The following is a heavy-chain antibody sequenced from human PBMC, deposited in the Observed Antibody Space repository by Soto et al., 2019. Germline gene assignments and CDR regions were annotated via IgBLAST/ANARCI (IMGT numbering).Heavy chain of an antibody. CDR2: ISPSGTT. V-gene: IGHV4-34*01. CDR1: SGSLSGYY. J-gene: IGHJ4*02. Sequence: SETLSLTCSLYSGSLSGYYWSWIRQPPGKGLEWIGEISPSGTTNYSPSLKSRVSISVDTSKNQFSLNLTSLTAADTAMYYCARAPKVSGSAQTRPDFWGQGSLVTVSS. D-gene: IGHD6-6*01. CDR3: ARAPKVSGSAQTRPDF.